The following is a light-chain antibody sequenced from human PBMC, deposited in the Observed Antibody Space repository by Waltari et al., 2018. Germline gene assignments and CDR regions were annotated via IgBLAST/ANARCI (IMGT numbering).Light chain of an antibody. CDR1: TSNIGAGYD. CDR3: QSYDSSLGRSV. CDR2: VKR. Sequence: QSVLTQPPSVSGAPGQTVTISCSGSTSNIGAGYDVHWYQHVPGRAPRLLIYVKRVRPSGVSDRFLVSTSGTSASLAVTGLQAEDEADYYCQSYDSSLGRSVFGGGTKLTVL. V-gene: IGLV1-40*01. J-gene: IGLJ2*01.